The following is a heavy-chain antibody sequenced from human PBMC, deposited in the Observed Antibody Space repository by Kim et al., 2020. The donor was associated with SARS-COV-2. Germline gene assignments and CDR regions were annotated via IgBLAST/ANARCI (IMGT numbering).Heavy chain of an antibody. Sequence: GRKAHDGDSVRGPFNISRDNAKNSLYVQMNSLRVDDKAVYYCAKERWGTEYWGQGTLVTVSS. D-gene: IGHD7-27*01. CDR2: GRKA. J-gene: IGHJ4*02. V-gene: IGHV3-7*01. CDR3: AKERWGTEY.